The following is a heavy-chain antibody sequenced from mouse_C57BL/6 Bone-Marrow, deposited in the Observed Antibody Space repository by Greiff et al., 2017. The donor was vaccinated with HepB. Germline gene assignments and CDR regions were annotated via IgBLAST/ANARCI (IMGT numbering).Heavy chain of an antibody. J-gene: IGHJ2*01. CDR1: GYTFTSYW. Sequence: QVQLQPPGAELVKPGASVKMSCKASGYTFTSYWITWVKQRPGQGLEWIGDIYPGSGSTNYNEKFKSKATLTVDTSSSTAYMQLSSLTSEDSAVYYCARDYYGNPYFDYWGQGTTLTVSS. CDR3: ARDYYGNPYFDY. CDR2: IYPGSGST. V-gene: IGHV1-55*01. D-gene: IGHD2-1*01.